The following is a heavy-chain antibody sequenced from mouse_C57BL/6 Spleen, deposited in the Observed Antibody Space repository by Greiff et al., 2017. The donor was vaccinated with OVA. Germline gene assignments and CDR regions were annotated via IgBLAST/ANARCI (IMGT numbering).Heavy chain of an antibody. CDR1: GYAFSSSW. CDR3: ARDGGVYYFDY. V-gene: IGHV1-82*01. CDR2: IYPGDGDT. J-gene: IGHJ2*01. Sequence: QVQLQQSGPELVKPGASVKISCKASGYAFSSSWMNWVKQRPGKGLEWIGRIYPGDGDTNYNGKFKGKATLTADKSSSTAYMQLSSLTSEDSAVYFCARDGGVYYFDYWGQGTTLTVSS.